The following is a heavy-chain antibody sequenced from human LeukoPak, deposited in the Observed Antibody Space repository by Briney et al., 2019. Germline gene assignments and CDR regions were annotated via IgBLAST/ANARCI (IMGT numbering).Heavy chain of an antibody. J-gene: IGHJ4*02. CDR3: ARHQRLGATQSQYDY. CDR1: GYSFATYW. V-gene: IGHV5-51*01. Sequence: GESLKISCKGSGYSFATYWIAWVRQMPGKGLEWMGIIYPGDSDTRYSPSFQGQVIVSADKSISTAYLQWSSLKASDTAMYYCARHQRLGATQSQYDYWGQGTLVTVSS. D-gene: IGHD1-26*01. CDR2: IYPGDSDT.